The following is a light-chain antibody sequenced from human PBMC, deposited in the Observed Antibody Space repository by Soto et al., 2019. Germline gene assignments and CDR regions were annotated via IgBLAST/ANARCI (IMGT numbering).Light chain of an antibody. Sequence: EVVMTQSPATVSVSPGEGVTLSCRASQTISNDLPWYQQKPGQAPRLLIYGGSTRATGVPARFSGCGSGTEFTLTISSLHSEDFAFYYCQQNNKWPPVTFGGGTKVEIK. CDR1: QTISND. CDR3: QQNNKWPPVT. J-gene: IGKJ4*01. V-gene: IGKV3-15*01. CDR2: GGS.